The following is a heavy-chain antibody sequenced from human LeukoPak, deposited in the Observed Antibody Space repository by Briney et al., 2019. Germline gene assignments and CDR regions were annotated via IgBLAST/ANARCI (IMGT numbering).Heavy chain of an antibody. Sequence: SETLSLTGSVSGGPTISSSNYWGWIRQPRGKGLEWIGSIYYSGSTYYNPSLKSRVTLSVDTSKNQFSLKLSSVTAADTAVYYCARHPLAAVQGPDNRGHRNPVTVSS. CDR2: IYYSGST. J-gene: IGHJ4*01. CDR1: GGPTISSSNY. D-gene: IGHD6-19*01. CDR3: ARHPLAAVQGPDN. V-gene: IGHV4-39*01.